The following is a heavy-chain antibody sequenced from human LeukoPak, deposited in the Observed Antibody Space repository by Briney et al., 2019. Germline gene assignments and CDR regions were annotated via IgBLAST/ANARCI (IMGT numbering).Heavy chain of an antibody. J-gene: IGHJ6*02. CDR3: ASFVAAAVSVYGMDV. CDR1: GGTFSSYA. D-gene: IGHD6-13*01. Sequence: GASVKVSCKASGGTFSSYAISWVRQAPGQGLEWMGGIIPIFGTANYAQKFQGRVTITADKSTSTAYMELSSLRSEDTAVYYCASFVAAAVSVYGMDVWGQGTTVTVSS. V-gene: IGHV1-69*06. CDR2: IIPIFGTA.